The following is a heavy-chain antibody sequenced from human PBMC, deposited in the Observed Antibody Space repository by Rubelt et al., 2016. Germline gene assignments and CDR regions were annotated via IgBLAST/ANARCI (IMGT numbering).Heavy chain of an antibody. D-gene: IGHD6-13*01. CDR2: INHSGST. CDR1: GGSISSSSYY. Sequence: QLQLQESGPGLVKPSETLSLTCTVSGGSISSSSYYWGWIRQPPGKGLEWIGEINHSGSTNYNPSLKSRVTRSVDTSKNQFSLRLSSVTAADTAVYYCARGRGYSSSWYDYWGQGTLVTVSS. CDR3: ARGRGYSSSWYDY. J-gene: IGHJ4*02. V-gene: IGHV4-39*07.